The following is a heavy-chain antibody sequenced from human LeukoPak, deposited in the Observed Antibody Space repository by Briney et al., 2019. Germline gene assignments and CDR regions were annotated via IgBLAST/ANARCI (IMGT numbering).Heavy chain of an antibody. J-gene: IGHJ4*02. CDR2: IFYSGTN. CDR3: ARHHDGTLLSSLAY. D-gene: IGHD5-24*01. V-gene: IGHV4-39*01. CDR1: GDSISSSGDY. Sequence: SETLSLTCTVSGDSISSSGDYWAWHRQPPGKGLEWLGSIFYSGTNYHNPSLKSRVTMSENTTKKQFTLERNPVAAADAACYCCARHHDGTLLSSLAYWGQGTLVSVSS.